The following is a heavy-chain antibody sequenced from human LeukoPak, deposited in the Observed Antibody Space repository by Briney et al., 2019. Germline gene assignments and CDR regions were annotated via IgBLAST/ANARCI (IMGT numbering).Heavy chain of an antibody. CDR3: ARQGSGNYLSPVNY. Sequence: PSETLSLTCTVSGGSISSSSYYWGWIRQPPGKGLEWIGTIYYSGSTYYNPSLKSRVTVSVDTSKNQFSLKLSSVTAADTAVYYCARQGSGNYLSPVNYWGQGTLVTVSS. CDR1: GGSISSSSYY. D-gene: IGHD1-26*01. CDR2: IYYSGST. V-gene: IGHV4-39*01. J-gene: IGHJ4*02.